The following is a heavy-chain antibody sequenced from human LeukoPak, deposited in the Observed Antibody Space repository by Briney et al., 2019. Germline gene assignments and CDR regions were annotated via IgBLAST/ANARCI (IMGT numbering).Heavy chain of an antibody. CDR3: AREQLYSGYYGLDV. CDR2: ISYDGNNN. Sequence: GGSLRLSCAASGFTFSSFAVHWVRQAPGKGLEWVALISYDGNNNYYADSVRGRFTISRDNSKNTVNLQVNSLRPEDTAVYYCAREQLYSGYYGLDVWGQGTTLTVSS. J-gene: IGHJ6*02. V-gene: IGHV3-30-3*01. CDR1: GFTFSSFA. D-gene: IGHD2-21*01.